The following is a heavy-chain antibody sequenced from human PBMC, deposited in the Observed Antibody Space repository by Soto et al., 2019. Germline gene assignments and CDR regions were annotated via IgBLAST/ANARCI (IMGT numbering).Heavy chain of an antibody. D-gene: IGHD2-21*02. CDR2: INAGNGNT. CDR1: GYTFTSYA. J-gene: IGHJ4*02. Sequence: ASVKVSCKASGYTFTSYAMHWVRQAPGQRLEWMGWINAGNGNTKYPQKFQGRVTITRDTSASTAYMELSSLRSEDTAVYYCARAAPLGRVVTAIPFDYWGQGTLVTVSS. V-gene: IGHV1-3*01. CDR3: ARAAPLGRVVTAIPFDY.